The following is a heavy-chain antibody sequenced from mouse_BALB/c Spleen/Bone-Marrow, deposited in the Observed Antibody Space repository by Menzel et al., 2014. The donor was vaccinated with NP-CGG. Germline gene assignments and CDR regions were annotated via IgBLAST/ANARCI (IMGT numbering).Heavy chain of an antibody. V-gene: IGHV1-18*01. CDR1: GYTFTEYT. Sequence: EVQLHQSGPELVKPGASVKISCKTSGYTFTEYTMHWVKQSHGKSLEWIGGVNPNNGGTIYNQKFKGKATLTVDKSSSTAYMELRSLTSEDSAVYYCARKDYGYNYVMDYWGQGTSVTVSS. CDR2: VNPNNGGT. CDR3: ARKDYGYNYVMDY. D-gene: IGHD1-2*01. J-gene: IGHJ4*01.